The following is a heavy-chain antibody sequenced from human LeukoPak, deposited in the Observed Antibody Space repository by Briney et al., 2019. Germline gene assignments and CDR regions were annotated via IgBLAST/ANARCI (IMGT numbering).Heavy chain of an antibody. CDR2: MNPNSGNT. Sequence: ASVIVSCKASGFTFTDYDINWVRQATGQGLEWMGWMNPNSGNTGYAQKFQGRVTTTRNTAISTAYMELSSLRSEDTAVYYCARGRRPSADSSEYFDYWGQGTLVTVSS. J-gene: IGHJ4*02. V-gene: IGHV1-8*03. CDR1: GFTFTDYD. CDR3: ARGRRPSADSSEYFDY. D-gene: IGHD2-21*02.